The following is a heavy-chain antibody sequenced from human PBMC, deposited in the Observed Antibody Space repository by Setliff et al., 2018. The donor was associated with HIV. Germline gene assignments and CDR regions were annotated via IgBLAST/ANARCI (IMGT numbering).Heavy chain of an antibody. CDR3: ARSQGIGNYYMDV. CDR2: IKQDGSEK. Sequence: PGGSLRLSCAASGFTFSSHWMSWIRQAPGKGLEWVASIKQDGSEKYFVDSVKGRFTISRDDAKNSLFLQVDSLTAEDTAVYYCARSQGIGNYYMDVWGKGTTVTVSS. J-gene: IGHJ6*03. D-gene: IGHD2-15*01. CDR1: GFTFSSHW. V-gene: IGHV3-7*01.